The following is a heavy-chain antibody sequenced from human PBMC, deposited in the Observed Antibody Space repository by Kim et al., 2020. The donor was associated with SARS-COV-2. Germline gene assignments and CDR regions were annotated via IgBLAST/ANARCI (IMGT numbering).Heavy chain of an antibody. J-gene: IGHJ4*02. Sequence: NYAQNLQGRVTLTTATSTSTAFLELRSLRSDDTAVYFCARDRGYGDDTFDYWGQGTLVTVSS. CDR3: ARDRGYGDDTFDY. D-gene: IGHD4-17*01. V-gene: IGHV1-18*01.